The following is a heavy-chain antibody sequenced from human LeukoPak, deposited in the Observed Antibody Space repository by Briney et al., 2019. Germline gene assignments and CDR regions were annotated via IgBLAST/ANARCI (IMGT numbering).Heavy chain of an antibody. D-gene: IGHD5-12*01. V-gene: IGHV4-30-2*01. Sequence: KPSETLSLTCAVSGVSISSGGYSWSWIRQPPGKGLEWIGYIYHSGSTYYNPSLKSRVTISVDRSKNQFSLKLSSVTAADTAVYYCARGPRGATIFDYWGQGTLVTVSS. CDR1: GVSISSGGYS. J-gene: IGHJ4*02. CDR2: IYHSGST. CDR3: ARGPRGATIFDY.